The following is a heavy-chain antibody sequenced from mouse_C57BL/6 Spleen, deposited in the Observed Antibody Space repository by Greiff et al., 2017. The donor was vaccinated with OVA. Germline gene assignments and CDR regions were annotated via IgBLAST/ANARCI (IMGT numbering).Heavy chain of an antibody. V-gene: IGHV1-64*01. D-gene: IGHD1-1*01. CDR3: ARLSVITTVVGRDYYAMDY. CDR1: GYTFTSYC. Sequence: QVQLQQPGAELVKPGASVKLSCKASGYTFTSYCMHWVKQRPGQGLEWIGMIHPNSGSTNYNEKFKSKATLTVDKSSSTAYMQLSSLTSEDSAVYYCARLSVITTVVGRDYYAMDYWGQGTSVTVSS. CDR2: IHPNSGST. J-gene: IGHJ4*01.